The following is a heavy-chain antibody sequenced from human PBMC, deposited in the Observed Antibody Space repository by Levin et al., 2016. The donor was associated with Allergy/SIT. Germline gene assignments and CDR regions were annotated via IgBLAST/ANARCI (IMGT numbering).Heavy chain of an antibody. J-gene: IGHJ5*02. CDR1: GFTFSSYG. D-gene: IGHD2-8*02. CDR3: AKDTGGWFDP. V-gene: IGHV3-30*18. Sequence: GGSLRLSCAASGFTFSSYGMHWVRQAPGKGLEWVAVISYDGSNKYYADSVKGRFTISRDNSKNTLYLQMNSLRAEDTAVYYCAKDTGGWFDPWGQGTLVTVSS. CDR2: ISYDGSNK.